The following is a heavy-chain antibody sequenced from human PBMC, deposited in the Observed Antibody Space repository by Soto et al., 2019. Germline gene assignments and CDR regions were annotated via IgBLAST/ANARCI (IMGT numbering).Heavy chain of an antibody. V-gene: IGHV3-33*01. CDR3: ARGYSGSYYVEALDGMDV. CDR2: IWYDGSNK. CDR1: GFTFSSYG. D-gene: IGHD1-26*01. J-gene: IGHJ6*02. Sequence: PGGSLRLSCAASGFTFSSYGMHWVRQAPGKGLEWVAVIWYDGSNKYYADSVKGRFTISRDNSKNTLYLQMNSLRAEDTAVYYCARGYSGSYYVEALDGMDVWGQGTTVTVSS.